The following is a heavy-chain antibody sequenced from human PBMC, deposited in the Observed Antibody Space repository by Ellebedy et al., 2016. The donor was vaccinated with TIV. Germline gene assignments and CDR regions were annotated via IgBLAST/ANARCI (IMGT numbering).Heavy chain of an antibody. CDR2: IYHSGNT. D-gene: IGHD6-13*01. J-gene: IGHJ4*02. V-gene: IGHV4-59*08. Sequence: MPSETLSLTCTVSGGSISNYLGSWIRQPPGKGLEWIGYIYHSGNTNYNPSLKSRVTISVDTSKNQFSLKLSSVTAADTAVYYCARLSSSSWGNLDYWGQGTLVTVSS. CDR3: ARLSSSSWGNLDY. CDR1: GGSISNYL.